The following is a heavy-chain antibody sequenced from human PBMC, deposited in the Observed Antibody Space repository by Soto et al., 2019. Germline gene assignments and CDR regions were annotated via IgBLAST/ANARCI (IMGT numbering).Heavy chain of an antibody. V-gene: IGHV3-48*02. J-gene: IGHJ3*01. CDR2: ISSSASTI. Sequence: SLRLACAASGFTVSTYNMNWVRQAPRKGLEWVSYISSSASTIYYADSVKGRFTISRDNAKNSLFLQVNSLRDEDTAVYYCVAAFDVWGQGTMVTVSS. CDR1: GFTVSTYN. CDR3: VAAFDV.